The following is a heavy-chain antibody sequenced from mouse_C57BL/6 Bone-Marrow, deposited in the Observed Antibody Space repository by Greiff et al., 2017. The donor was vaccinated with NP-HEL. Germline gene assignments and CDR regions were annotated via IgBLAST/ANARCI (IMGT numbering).Heavy chain of an antibody. CDR2: INTYNGGT. J-gene: IGHJ3*01. V-gene: IGHV1-19*01. D-gene: IGHD1-1*01. CDR1: GYSITDYY. Sequence: EVQLQQSGPVLVKPGASVMMSCKASGYSITDYYMNWVKQSHGKSLEWIGVINTYNGGTSYNQKFMGKATLTVDKSSSTAYMELISLTSEDSAVYYWARGDFEYLGSSYAYWGQGTLVTVSA. CDR3: ARGDFEYLGSSYAY.